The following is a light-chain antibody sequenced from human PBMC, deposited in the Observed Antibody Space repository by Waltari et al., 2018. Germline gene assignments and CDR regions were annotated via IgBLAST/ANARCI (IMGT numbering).Light chain of an antibody. CDR1: SSYDGGYQY. CDR2: DVT. J-gene: IGLJ2*01. Sequence: QSAPTPPRSVSGSPGQSVTIPCTGTSSYDGGYQYVPWYQQHPGKAPILMISDVTGRPSGVPDRFSGSKAGNTASLTISGRQSEDEGDYYCCSCAGGDTEVFGGGTRRTVL. V-gene: IGLV2-11*01. CDR3: CSCAGGDTEV.